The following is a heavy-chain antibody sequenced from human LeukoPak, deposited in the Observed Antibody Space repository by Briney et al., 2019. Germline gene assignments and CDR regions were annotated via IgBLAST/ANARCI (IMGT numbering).Heavy chain of an antibody. V-gene: IGHV3-53*01. CDR2: IYSGGNT. CDR1: GFSVSNTY. D-gene: IGHD2-21*02. CDR3: ARGTVTAPDY. Sequence: GGSLRLSCADSGFSVSNTYMSWVRQAPGKGLEWVSIIYSGGNTYYADSVKGRFTISRDNSKNTLYLQMSRLRPEDTAVYYCARGTVTAPDYWGQGTLVTVSS. J-gene: IGHJ4*02.